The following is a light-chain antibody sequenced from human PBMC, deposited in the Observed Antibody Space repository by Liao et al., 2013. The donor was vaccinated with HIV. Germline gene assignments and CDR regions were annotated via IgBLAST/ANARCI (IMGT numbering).Light chain of an antibody. CDR2: QDN. CDR3: QAWDSGTVV. J-gene: IGLJ2*01. CDR1: TLGDRF. V-gene: IGLV3-1*01. Sequence: SYELTQPPSVSVSPGQTASIACSGDTLGDRFTCWYQQRPGQSPVLVIYQDNKRPSGIPERFSGTGSGNTATLTISGTQAMDEADYYCQAWDSGTVVFGGGTKLTV.